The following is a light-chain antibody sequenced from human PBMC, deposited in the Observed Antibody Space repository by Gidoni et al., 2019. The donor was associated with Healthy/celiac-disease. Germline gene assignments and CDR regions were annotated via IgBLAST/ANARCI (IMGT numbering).Light chain of an antibody. CDR3: QQYNSHSYT. Sequence: DIQMTQSPSTLSASIGDRVTITCRASQTISSWLAWYQQKPGKAPNLLIYKASTLESGVPPRFSGSGSGTEFTLAISSLQPDDFATYYCQQYNSHSYTFGQGTKLEIK. V-gene: IGKV1-5*03. J-gene: IGKJ2*01. CDR1: QTISSW. CDR2: KAS.